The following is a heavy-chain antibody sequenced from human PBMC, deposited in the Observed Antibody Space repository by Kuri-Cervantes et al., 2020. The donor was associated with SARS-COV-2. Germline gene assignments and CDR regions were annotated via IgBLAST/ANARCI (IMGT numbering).Heavy chain of an antibody. J-gene: IGHJ6*03. D-gene: IGHD2-2*01. Sequence: SVKVSCKASGYTFSNYGINWVRQAPGQGLEWMGGIIPIFGTANYAQKFQGRVTITADESTSTAYMELSSLRSEDTAVYYCARGGWRAGPLVVPAANSDTNYYYYYYMDVWGKGTTVTVSS. CDR1: GYTFSNYG. V-gene: IGHV1-69*13. CDR3: ARGGWRAGPLVVPAANSDTNYYYYYYMDV. CDR2: IIPIFGTA.